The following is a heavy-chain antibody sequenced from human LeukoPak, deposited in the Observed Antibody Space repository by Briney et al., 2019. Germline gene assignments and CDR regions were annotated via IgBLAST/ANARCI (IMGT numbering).Heavy chain of an antibody. Sequence: ASVKVSCKASGFMFTNFDINWVRQASGLGLEWMGWMDPNTGHTGYAQRFQGRVTLTRDTATSTAYMELRGLRSDDTAVYYCVRDGEGVGISVDYWFDPWGQGTLVTVSS. D-gene: IGHD3-10*01. CDR1: GFMFTNFD. CDR3: VRDGEGVGISVDYWFDP. J-gene: IGHJ5*02. CDR2: MDPNTGHT. V-gene: IGHV1-8*02.